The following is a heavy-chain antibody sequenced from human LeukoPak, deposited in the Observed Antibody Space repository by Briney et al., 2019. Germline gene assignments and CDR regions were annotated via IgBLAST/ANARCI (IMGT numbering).Heavy chain of an antibody. J-gene: IGHJ5*02. CDR3: ARDFGSGSFAP. CDR2: IIPIFGTA. D-gene: IGHD1-26*01. CDR1: GYTFTSYA. Sequence: ASVKVSCKASGYTFTSYAISWVRQAPGQGLEWMGGIIPIFGTANYAQKFQGRVTITTDESTSTAYMELSSLRSEDTAVYYCARDFGSGSFAPWGQGTLATVSS. V-gene: IGHV1-69*05.